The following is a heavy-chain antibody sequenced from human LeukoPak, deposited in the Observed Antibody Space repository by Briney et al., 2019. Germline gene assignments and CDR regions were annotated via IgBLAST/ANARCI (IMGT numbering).Heavy chain of an antibody. V-gene: IGHV4-59*01. J-gene: IGHJ4*02. D-gene: IGHD4-17*01. CDR1: GGPISSYY. CDR3: ARSATDYGDNFDY. CDR2: IYYSGST. Sequence: SETLSLTCTVSGGPISSYYWSWIRQPPGKGLEWIGYIYYSGSTNYNPSLKSRVTISVDTSKNQFSLKLSSVTAADTAVYYCARSATDYGDNFDYWGQGTLVTVSS.